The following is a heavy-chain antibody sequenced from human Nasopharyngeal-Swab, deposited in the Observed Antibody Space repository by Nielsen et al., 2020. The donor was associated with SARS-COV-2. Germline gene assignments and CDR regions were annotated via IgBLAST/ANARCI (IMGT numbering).Heavy chain of an antibody. CDR1: GVSISSYS. D-gene: IGHD2-21*02. V-gene: IGHV4-59*12. CDR3: AGWSNIVVVTVIGRDAFDI. CDR2: IYYSGST. Sequence: SETLSLTCTVSGVSISSYSWSWIRQPPGKGLEWIGYIYYSGSTNYNPSLKSRVTISVDTSKNQFSLKLSSVNAADTAVYYCAGWSNIVVVTVIGRDAFDIWGQGTMVTVSS. J-gene: IGHJ3*02.